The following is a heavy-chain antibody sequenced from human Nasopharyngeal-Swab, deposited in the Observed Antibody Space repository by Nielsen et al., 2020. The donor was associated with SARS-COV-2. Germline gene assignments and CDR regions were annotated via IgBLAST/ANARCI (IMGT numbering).Heavy chain of an antibody. CDR1: GGSISSGDYY. CDR2: IYYSGST. CDR3: ARVCPGLETVEGFGAIYGMDV. D-gene: IGHD3-3*01. V-gene: IGHV4-30-4*01. Sequence: SETLSLTCTVSGGSISSGDYYWSWIRQPPGKGLEWIGYIYYSGSTYYNPSLKSRVTISVDTSKNQFSLKLSSVTAADTAVYYCARVCPGLETVEGFGAIYGMDVWGQGTTVTVSS. J-gene: IGHJ6*02.